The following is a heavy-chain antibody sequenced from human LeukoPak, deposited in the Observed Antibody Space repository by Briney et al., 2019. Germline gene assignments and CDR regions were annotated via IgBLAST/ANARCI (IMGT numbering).Heavy chain of an antibody. V-gene: IGHV3-30*02. J-gene: IGHJ3*02. Sequence: GGSLRLSCAASGFTFSSYGMHWVRQAPGKGLEWVAFIRYDGSNKYYADSVKGRFTISRDNSKNTLYLQMNSLRAEDTAVYYCAKVDRIVEATTGAFDIWGQGTMVTVSS. CDR3: AKVDRIVEATTGAFDI. CDR1: GFTFSSYG. CDR2: IRYDGSNK. D-gene: IGHD1-26*01.